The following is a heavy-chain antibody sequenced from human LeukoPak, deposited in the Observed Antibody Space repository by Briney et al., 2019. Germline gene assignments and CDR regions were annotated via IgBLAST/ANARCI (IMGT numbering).Heavy chain of an antibody. V-gene: IGHV5-51*06. Sequence: GESLKISCQGSGYTFTNYWIGWVRQMPGKGLAWMGIIYPGDSDTRYSPSFQGQVTISADKSISTACLQWNSLKASDSAMYYCAIKHDGSWYSPFDYWGQGTLVTVSS. CDR3: AIKHDGSWYSPFDY. D-gene: IGHD6-13*01. CDR1: GYTFTNYW. CDR2: IYPGDSDT. J-gene: IGHJ4*02.